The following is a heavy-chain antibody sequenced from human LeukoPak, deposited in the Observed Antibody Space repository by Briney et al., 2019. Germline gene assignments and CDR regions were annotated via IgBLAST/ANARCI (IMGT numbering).Heavy chain of an antibody. CDR1: GFTFSNYA. V-gene: IGHV3-23*01. Sequence: GGSLRLSCAAAGFTFSNYAMSWVRQAPGKGLEWVSAISGGGGSSDYADSVKGRLTISRDNSKNTLYLQMNSLRAEDTAVYYCAKTVVVTATTYYFGYWGQGTLVTVSS. J-gene: IGHJ4*02. CDR3: AKTVVVTATTYYFGY. D-gene: IGHD2-15*01. CDR2: ISGGGGSS.